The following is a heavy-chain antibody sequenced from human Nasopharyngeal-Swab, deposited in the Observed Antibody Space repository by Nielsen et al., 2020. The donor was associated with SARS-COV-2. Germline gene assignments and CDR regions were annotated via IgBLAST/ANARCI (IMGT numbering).Heavy chain of an antibody. CDR2: IYTSGST. J-gene: IGHJ6*02. CDR3: ARINGKEEDDYGMDV. V-gene: IGHV4-61*02. Sequence: WIRQPPGKGLEWIGRIYTSGSTNYNPSLKSRVTISVDTSKNQFSLKLSSVTAADTAVYYCARINGKEEDDYGMDVWGQGTTGTVSS.